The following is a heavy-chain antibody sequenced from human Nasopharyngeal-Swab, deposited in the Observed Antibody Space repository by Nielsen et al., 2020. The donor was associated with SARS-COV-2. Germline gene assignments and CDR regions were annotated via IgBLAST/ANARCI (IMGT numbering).Heavy chain of an antibody. CDR3: ARGYCSGGSCYRYYYYYYMDV. J-gene: IGHJ6*03. V-gene: IGHV4-59*01. Sequence: RQAPGKGLEWIGYIYYSGSTKYNPSLKSRVTISVDTSKNQFPLKLSSVTAADTAVYYCARGYCSGGSCYRYYYYYYMDVWGKGTTVTVSS. CDR2: IYYSGST. D-gene: IGHD2-15*01.